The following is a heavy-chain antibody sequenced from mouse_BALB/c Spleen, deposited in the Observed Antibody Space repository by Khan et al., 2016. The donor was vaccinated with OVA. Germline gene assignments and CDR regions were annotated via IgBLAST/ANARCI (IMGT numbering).Heavy chain of an antibody. J-gene: IGHJ3*01. CDR2: MHYSGST. CDR1: GYSITSDYA. V-gene: IGHV3-2*02. Sequence: EVKLEESGPGLVKPSQSLSLTCTVTGYSITSDYAWNWIRQFPENKLEWMGYMHYSGSTSYNPSLKSRISITRDSSKNQFFLHLNSVTSEDTATYYCARWFAYWDQGTLVTVSA. CDR3: ARWFAY.